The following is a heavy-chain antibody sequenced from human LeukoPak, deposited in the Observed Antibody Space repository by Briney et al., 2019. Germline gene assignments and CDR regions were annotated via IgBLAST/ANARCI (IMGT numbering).Heavy chain of an antibody. CDR2: IHYSGST. V-gene: IGHV4-59*08. J-gene: IGHJ5*02. Sequence: SETLSLTCTVSGGSISNYFWSWIRQPPGKELEWIGYIHYSGSTTYNPSLESRVTISVDMSKNQFSLKLSSVTAADTAVYYCARQGAAAGSYWFDPWGQGTLVTVSS. CDR3: ARQGAAAGSYWFDP. D-gene: IGHD6-13*01. CDR1: GGSISNYF.